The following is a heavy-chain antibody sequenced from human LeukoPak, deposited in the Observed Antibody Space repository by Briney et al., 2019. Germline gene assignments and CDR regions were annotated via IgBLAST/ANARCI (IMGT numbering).Heavy chain of an antibody. CDR3: VRGTYHAYYMDV. D-gene: IGHD3-16*01. Sequence: QAGGSLRLSCAASGFTFNNYWIHWVRQAPGKGLVWVSRVNPGGSIANFADSVKGRFTISRDNAKNTVYLQTSSLTAEDTAVYYCVRGTYHAYYMDVWGKGTTVTVSS. CDR2: VNPGGSIA. V-gene: IGHV3-74*01. J-gene: IGHJ6*03. CDR1: GFTFNNYW.